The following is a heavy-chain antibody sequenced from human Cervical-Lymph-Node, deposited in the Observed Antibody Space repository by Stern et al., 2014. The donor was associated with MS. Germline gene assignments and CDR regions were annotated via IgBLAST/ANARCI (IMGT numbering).Heavy chain of an antibody. CDR2: INHSGST. CDR3: ASRVQSNNWYRDV. Sequence: QVQLQQWGPGLLKPSETLSLTCAVYSGSFSGYYWTWIRQPPGKGLEWIGEINHSGSTNYNPSLKSRVTISVDTSKNQFSLKVRSVTAADTAVYYCASRVQSNNWYRDVWGRGTPVTVSS. V-gene: IGHV4-34*01. D-gene: IGHD1-1*01. CDR1: SGSFSGYY. J-gene: IGHJ4*02.